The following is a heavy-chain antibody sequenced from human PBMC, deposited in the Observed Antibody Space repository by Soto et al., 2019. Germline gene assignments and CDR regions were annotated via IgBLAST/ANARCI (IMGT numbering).Heavy chain of an antibody. D-gene: IGHD2-15*01. CDR3: ARDGEVVVVVAAGSWFDP. Sequence: QVQLVQSGAEVKKPGSSVKVSCKASGGTFSSYAISWVRQAPGQGLEWMGGIIPIFGTANYAQKFQGRVTITADESTSTAYMELSILRSEDTDVYYCARDGEVVVVVAAGSWFDPWGQGTLVTVSS. J-gene: IGHJ5*02. V-gene: IGHV1-69*01. CDR2: IIPIFGTA. CDR1: GGTFSSYA.